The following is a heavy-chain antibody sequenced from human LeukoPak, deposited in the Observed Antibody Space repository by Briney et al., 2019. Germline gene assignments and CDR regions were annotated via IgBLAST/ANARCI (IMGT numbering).Heavy chain of an antibody. V-gene: IGHV4-59*08. J-gene: IGHJ6*02. Sequence: SETLSLTCTVSGGSISSYYWSWIRQPPGKGLEWIGYIYYSGSTNYNPSLKSRVTISVDTSKNQFSLKLSSVTAADTAVYYCARSCSGGSCYYYYGMDVWGQGTTVTVSS. CDR3: ARSCSGGSCYYYYGMDV. D-gene: IGHD2-15*01. CDR2: IYYSGST. CDR1: GGSISSYY.